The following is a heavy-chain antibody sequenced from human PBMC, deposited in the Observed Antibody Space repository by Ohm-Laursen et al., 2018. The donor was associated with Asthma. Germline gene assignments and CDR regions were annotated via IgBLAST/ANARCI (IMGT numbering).Heavy chain of an antibody. D-gene: IGHD5-24*01. CDR3: ARSPRWLQLRSLDY. CDR1: GFTFSSYA. J-gene: IGHJ4*02. V-gene: IGHV3-23*01. CDR2: ISSSGGST. Sequence: SLRLSCSASGFTFSSYAITWVRQAPGKGLEWVSGISSSGGSTSYADDVKGRFTISRDNSKNTLYLQMNSLRAEDTAVYYCARSPRWLQLRSLDYWGQGTLVTVSS.